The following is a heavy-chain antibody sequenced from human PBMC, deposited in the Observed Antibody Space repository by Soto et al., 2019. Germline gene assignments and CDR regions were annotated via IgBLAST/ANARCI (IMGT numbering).Heavy chain of an antibody. CDR1: GYTFTSYY. Sequence: ASVKVSCKASGYTFTSYYMHWVRQAPGQGLEWMGIINPSGGSTSYAQKFRGRVTMTRDTSTSTVYMELSSLRSEDTAVYYCARGGFVADYGGYPFDYWGQGTLVTVSS. CDR2: INPSGGST. J-gene: IGHJ4*02. CDR3: ARGGFVADYGGYPFDY. D-gene: IGHD4-17*01. V-gene: IGHV1-46*01.